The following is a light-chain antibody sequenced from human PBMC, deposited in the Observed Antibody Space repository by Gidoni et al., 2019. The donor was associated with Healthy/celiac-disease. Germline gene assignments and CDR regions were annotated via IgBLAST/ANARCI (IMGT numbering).Light chain of an antibody. Sequence: IVMTQSPDSLAVSLGERATINCKSSQSVLYSSNNKNYLAWYQQKPGQPPKLLIYWASTRESGVPDRFSGSGSGTDVTLTSSSLQAEDVAVYYCHQYYSTPYTFGQGTKLEIK. V-gene: IGKV4-1*01. CDR2: WAS. CDR1: QSVLYSSNNKNY. CDR3: HQYYSTPYT. J-gene: IGKJ2*01.